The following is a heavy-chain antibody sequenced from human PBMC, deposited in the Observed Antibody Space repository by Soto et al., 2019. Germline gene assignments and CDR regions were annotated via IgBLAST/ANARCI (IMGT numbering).Heavy chain of an antibody. V-gene: IGHV4-39*07. J-gene: IGHJ4*02. CDR2: IYYSGGT. Sequence: PSETLSLTCTVSGGSISSSSYYWGWIRQPPGKGLEWIGNIYYSGGTNYNPSLKSRVTISVDTSKNQFSLKLSSVTAADTAVYYCARESRSWYGSIWDYWGQGTLVTVSS. CDR3: ARESRSWYGSIWDY. CDR1: GGSISSSSYY. D-gene: IGHD6-13*01.